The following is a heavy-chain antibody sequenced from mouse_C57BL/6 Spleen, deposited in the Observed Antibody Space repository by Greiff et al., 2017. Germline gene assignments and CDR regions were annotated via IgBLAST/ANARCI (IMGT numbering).Heavy chain of an antibody. J-gene: IGHJ2*01. CDR1: GYTFTSYW. CDR2: IYPSDSET. CDR3: ARRGLRLDY. V-gene: IGHV1-61*01. D-gene: IGHD2-4*01. Sequence: VQLQQPGAELVRPGSSVKLSCKASGYTFTSYWMDWVKQRPGQGLEWIGNIYPSDSETHYNQKFKDKATLTVDKSSSTAYMQRSSLTSGDSAVYYWARRGLRLDYWGQGTTLTVSS.